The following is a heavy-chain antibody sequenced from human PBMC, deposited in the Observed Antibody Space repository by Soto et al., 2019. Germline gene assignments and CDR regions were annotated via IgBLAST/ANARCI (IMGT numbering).Heavy chain of an antibody. D-gene: IGHD3-22*01. Sequence: ASVKVSCKASGCTFTSYAMHWVRQAPGQRLEWMGWINAGNGNTKYSQKFQGRVTITRDTSASTAYMELSSLRSEDTAVYYCARVGIVSYYYYYGMDVWGQGTTVTV. CDR1: GCTFTSYA. V-gene: IGHV1-3*01. J-gene: IGHJ6*02. CDR2: INAGNGNT. CDR3: ARVGIVSYYYYYGMDV.